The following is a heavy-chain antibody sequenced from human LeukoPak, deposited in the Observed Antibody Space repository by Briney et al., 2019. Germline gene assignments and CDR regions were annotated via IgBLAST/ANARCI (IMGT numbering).Heavy chain of an antibody. CDR3: ARGPRITMVVVHFGAFDI. J-gene: IGHJ3*02. CDR1: GGTFSSYA. D-gene: IGHD3-22*01. Sequence: SVKVSCKASGGTFSSYAISWVRQAPGQGLEWMGGIIPIFGTANYAQKFQGRVTITADKSTSTAYMELSSLRSEDTAVYYCARGPRITMVVVHFGAFDIWGQGTMVTVSS. CDR2: IIPIFGTA. V-gene: IGHV1-69*06.